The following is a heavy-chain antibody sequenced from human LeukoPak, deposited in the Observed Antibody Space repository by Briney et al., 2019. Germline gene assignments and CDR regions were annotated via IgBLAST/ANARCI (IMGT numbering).Heavy chain of an antibody. CDR1: GFTFYTYA. V-gene: IGHV3-23*01. CDR2: LDAGEGNT. CDR3: AKDEGYDPIYYLES. Sequence: GGSLRLSCAASGFTFYTYAMTWVRQAPGKGLEWVSALDAGEGNTYYADSVKGRFTISRDNSKNTVYLQMNSLSAEDTAVYYCAKDEGYDPIYYLESWGQGTLVTVSS. D-gene: IGHD5-12*01. J-gene: IGHJ4*02.